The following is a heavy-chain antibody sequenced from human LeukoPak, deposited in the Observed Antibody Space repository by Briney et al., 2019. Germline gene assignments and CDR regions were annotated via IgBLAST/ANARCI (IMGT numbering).Heavy chain of an antibody. J-gene: IGHJ4*02. CDR2: IRYDGSNK. CDR3: ARVSRWQILGNYLEF. Sequence: GGSLRLSCAASGFTFSSYGMHWVRQAPGKGLEWVAFIRYDGSNKYYADSVKGRFTISRDNSKNTLYLQMNSLRAEDTAVYYCARVSRWQILGNYLEFWGQGTRVTVSS. CDR1: GFTFSSYG. V-gene: IGHV3-30*02. D-gene: IGHD1-26*01.